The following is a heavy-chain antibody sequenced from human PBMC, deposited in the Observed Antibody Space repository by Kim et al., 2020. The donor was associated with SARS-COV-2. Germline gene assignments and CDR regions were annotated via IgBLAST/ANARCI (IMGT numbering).Heavy chain of an antibody. V-gene: IGHV4-59*13. J-gene: IGHJ5*02. CDR1: GGSISSYY. D-gene: IGHD6-13*01. Sequence: SETLSLTCTVSGGSISSYYWSWIRQPPGKGLEWIGYIYYSGSTNYNPSLKSRVTISVDTSKNQFSLKLSSVTAADTAVYYCARVSSSSWYDEHNWFDPWGQGTLVTVSS. CDR3: ARVSSSSWYDEHNWFDP. CDR2: IYYSGST.